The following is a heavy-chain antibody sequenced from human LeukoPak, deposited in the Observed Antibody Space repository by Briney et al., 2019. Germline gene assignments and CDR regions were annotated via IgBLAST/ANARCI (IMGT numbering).Heavy chain of an antibody. D-gene: IGHD6-6*01. CDR3: AKLLGEEY. CDR1: GASFSSYF. J-gene: IGHJ4*02. V-gene: IGHV4-59*01. Sequence: SETLSLTCTVSGASFSSYFWSWVRQSPEKGLEWIGYVYNSGSSSSYPSLPSRVTISQDTSRNQVSLKMTAATAADTAVYYCAKLLGEEYWGQGTQVVVSS. CDR2: VYNSGSS.